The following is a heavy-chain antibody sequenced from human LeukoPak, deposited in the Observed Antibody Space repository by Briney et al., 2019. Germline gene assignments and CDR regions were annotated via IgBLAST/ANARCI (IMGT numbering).Heavy chain of an antibody. V-gene: IGHV3-21*01. CDR1: GFTFSSYS. D-gene: IGHD3-9*01. J-gene: IGHJ6*04. CDR3: ARDWNRYYDILTGYYYGMDV. Sequence: PGGSLRLCCAASGFTFSSYSMNWVRQAPGKGLEWVSSISSSSSYIYYADSVKGRFTISRDNAKNSLYLQMNSLRAEDTAVYYCARDWNRYYDILTGYYYGMDVWGKGTTVTVSS. CDR2: ISSSSSYI.